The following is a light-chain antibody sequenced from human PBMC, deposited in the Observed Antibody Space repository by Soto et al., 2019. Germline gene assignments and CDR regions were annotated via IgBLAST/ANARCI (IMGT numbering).Light chain of an antibody. Sequence: EIVLAQSPATLSLSPGERATHSCRASQNIGSALHWYQQRPGQSPRLLIYETSTRATGIPARFSGSGSETDFTLTISGLEPEDFAVYFCQQRRKWPRAFGQGTKVELK. V-gene: IGKV3-11*01. CDR1: QNIGSA. CDR3: QQRRKWPRA. J-gene: IGKJ2*01. CDR2: ETS.